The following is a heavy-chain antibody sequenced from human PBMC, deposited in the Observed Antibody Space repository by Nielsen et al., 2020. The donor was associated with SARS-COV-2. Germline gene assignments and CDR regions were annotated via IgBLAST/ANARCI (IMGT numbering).Heavy chain of an antibody. CDR1: GGSFSGYY. D-gene: IGHD3-3*01. J-gene: IGHJ6*02. Sequence: GSLRLSCAVYGGSFSGYYWSWIRQPPGKGLEWIGEINHSGSTNYNPSLKSRVTISVDTSKNQFSLKLSSVTAADTAVYYCAMNSGYYTNYYYYGMDVWGQGTTVTVSS. CDR3: AMNSGYYTNYYYYGMDV. CDR2: INHSGST. V-gene: IGHV4-34*01.